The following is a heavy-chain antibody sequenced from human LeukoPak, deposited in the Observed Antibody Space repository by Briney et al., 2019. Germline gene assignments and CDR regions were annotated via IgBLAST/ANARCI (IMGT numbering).Heavy chain of an antibody. J-gene: IGHJ4*02. CDR1: GYTFTSYY. CDR2: INPTGGST. V-gene: IGHV1-46*01. Sequence: ASVKVSCKASGYTFTSYYMHWVRQAPGQGLEWMGLINPTGGSTGYAQKFQGRVTMTRDMSMSTVYMELSSLRSEDAAVYYCAREGVSGSYLGYWGQGTLVTVSS. CDR3: AREGVSGSYLGY. D-gene: IGHD1-26*01.